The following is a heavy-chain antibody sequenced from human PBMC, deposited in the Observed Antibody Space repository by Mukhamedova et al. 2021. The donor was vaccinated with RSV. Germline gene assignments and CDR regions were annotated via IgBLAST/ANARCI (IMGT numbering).Heavy chain of an antibody. D-gene: IGHD3-22*01. V-gene: IGHV4-4*02. CDR2: IYHSGNT. J-gene: IGHJ4*02. CDR3: AGSPRGSSDIGGYYPGAY. Sequence: GKGLEWIGEIYHSGNTNYSPSFKSRVTISVDKSKNQFSLKLTSVTAADTAVYYCAGSPRGSSDIGGYYPGAYCGQGTLFTVSS.